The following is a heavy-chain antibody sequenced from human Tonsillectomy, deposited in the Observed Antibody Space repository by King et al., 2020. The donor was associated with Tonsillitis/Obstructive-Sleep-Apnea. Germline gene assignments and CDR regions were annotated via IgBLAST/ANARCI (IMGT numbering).Heavy chain of an antibody. Sequence: VQLVQSGGGVVQPGRSLRLSCAASGFTFSSYGMHWVRQAPGKGLEWVAVISYDGSNKYYADSVKGRFTISRDNSKNTLYLQMNSLRAEDTVVYYCAKVGGYSGYDAYYYYGMDVWGQGTTVTVSS. D-gene: IGHD5-12*01. J-gene: IGHJ6*02. CDR3: AKVGGYSGYDAYYYYGMDV. V-gene: IGHV3-30*18. CDR1: GFTFSSYG. CDR2: ISYDGSNK.